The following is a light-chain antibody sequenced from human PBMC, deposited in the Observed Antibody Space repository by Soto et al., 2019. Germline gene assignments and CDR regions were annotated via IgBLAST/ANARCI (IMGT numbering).Light chain of an antibody. CDR2: AAS. J-gene: IGKJ1*01. V-gene: IGKV1-16*02. CDR1: QGISNY. Sequence: DIQMTQSPSSLSASVGDRVTITCRASQGISNYVAWFQQKPGKAPKSLIYAASSLQRGVSSKFSGSGSGTDFTLTISSLQAEDFATYYCQQYNSFRRTFGQGTKVEIK. CDR3: QQYNSFRRT.